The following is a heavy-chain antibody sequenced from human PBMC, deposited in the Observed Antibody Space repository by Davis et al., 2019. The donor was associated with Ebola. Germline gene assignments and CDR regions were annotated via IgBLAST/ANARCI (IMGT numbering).Heavy chain of an antibody. CDR1: GFTFSSYA. D-gene: IGHD2/OR15-2a*01. CDR3: AKAVGSNNKYGMDV. J-gene: IGHJ6*02. CDR2: ISDSGGST. Sequence: PGGSLRLSCAASGFTFSSYAMSWVRQAPGKGLEWVSAISDSGGSTNYADSVKGRFTISRDNSKNTLYLQMNSLRAEDTAVYHCAKAVGSNNKYGMDVWGQGTTVTVSS. V-gene: IGHV3-23*01.